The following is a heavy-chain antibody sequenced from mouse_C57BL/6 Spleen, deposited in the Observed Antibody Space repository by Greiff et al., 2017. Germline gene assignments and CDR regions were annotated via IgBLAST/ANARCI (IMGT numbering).Heavy chain of an antibody. V-gene: IGHV1-69*01. J-gene: IGHJ1*03. Sequence: QVQLQQPGAELVMPGASVKLSCKASGYTFTSYWMHWVKQRPGQGLEWIGEIDPSDSYTNYNQKFKGKSTLTVDKSYSTAYMQLSSLTSEDSAVYYCARGTDYGGNFDVWGTGTTVTVSS. CDR2: IDPSDSYT. D-gene: IGHD2-4*01. CDR1: GYTFTSYW. CDR3: ARGTDYGGNFDV.